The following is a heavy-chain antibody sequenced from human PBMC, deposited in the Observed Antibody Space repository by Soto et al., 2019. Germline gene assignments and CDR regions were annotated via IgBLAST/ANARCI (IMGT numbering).Heavy chain of an antibody. J-gene: IGHJ4*02. Sequence: QVQLVQSEAEVKEPGASVKVSCRASGYTFANYYIHWVRQAPGQGLEWMGIINPTGGSTTYTQKFQGRVPMTRDTSTSTVYMDLSRLRSEDTAVYYCAGGDNTGYGAYYFDKWGQGTLVTVPS. CDR2: INPTGGST. CDR3: AGGDNTGYGAYYFDK. CDR1: GYTFANYY. D-gene: IGHD3-9*01. V-gene: IGHV1-46*01.